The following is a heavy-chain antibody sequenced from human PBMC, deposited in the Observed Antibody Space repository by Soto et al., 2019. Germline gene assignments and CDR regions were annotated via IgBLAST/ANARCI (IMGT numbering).Heavy chain of an antibody. J-gene: IGHJ4*02. CDR1: GGTFSSYA. Sequence: SVKFSCKASGGTFSSYAISWVRQAPGQGRERVGGIIPIFGTANYAHQFQGRVTITPDKSTSTAHMELSSLRSEDTAVYYCARDMDYYDSSGYDFDYWGQGTLVTVAS. V-gene: IGHV1-69*06. CDR3: ARDMDYYDSSGYDFDY. CDR2: IIPIFGTA. D-gene: IGHD3-22*01.